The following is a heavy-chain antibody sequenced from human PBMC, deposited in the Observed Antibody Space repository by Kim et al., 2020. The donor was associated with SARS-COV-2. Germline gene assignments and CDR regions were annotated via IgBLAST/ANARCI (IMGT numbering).Heavy chain of an antibody. CDR1: GFTFSSHG. Sequence: GGSLRLSCVVSGFTFSSHGMHWVRQAPGKGLEWVAVISFDGTRIYYADSVKGRFTISRDDSKYTLYLQMNNLRAEDTALYYCARDRGGSGNYLDFSGQGT. V-gene: IGHV3-30*03. CDR3: ARDRGGSGNYLDF. CDR2: ISFDGTRI. D-gene: IGHD3-10*01. J-gene: IGHJ4*02.